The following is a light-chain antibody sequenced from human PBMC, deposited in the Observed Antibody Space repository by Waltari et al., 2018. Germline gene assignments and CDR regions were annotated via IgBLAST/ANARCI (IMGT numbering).Light chain of an antibody. CDR1: SSDVGNYNL. Sequence: QSALTQPASVSGSPGQSITISCTGTSSDVGNYNLVSWYQQHPGKAPKLMIYDVSKRPSGVSNRFSASKSGNTASLTIPGLQAEDEADYYCCSYASSSTLVFGGGTKLTVL. CDR3: CSYASSSTLV. J-gene: IGLJ2*01. V-gene: IGLV2-23*02. CDR2: DVS.